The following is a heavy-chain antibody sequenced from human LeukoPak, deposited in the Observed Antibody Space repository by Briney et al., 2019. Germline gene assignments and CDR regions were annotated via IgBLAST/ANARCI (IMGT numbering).Heavy chain of an antibody. D-gene: IGHD2-2*01. J-gene: IGHJ4*02. CDR2: ISGNNDNP. Sequence: ASVKVSCKPSGYTFSNFGINWVRQAPGQGVEWMGWISGNNDNPNYGQKFQGRFAVTTDSSTTTAYMELRNLTFDDTAVYYCARDGTSTDDYWGQGTLVTVSS. CDR1: GYTFSNFG. V-gene: IGHV1-18*01. CDR3: ARDGTSTDDY.